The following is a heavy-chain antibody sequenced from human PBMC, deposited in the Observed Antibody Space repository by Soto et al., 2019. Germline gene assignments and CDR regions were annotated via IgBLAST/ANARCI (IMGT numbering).Heavy chain of an antibody. Sequence: QITLKESGPTLVKPTQTLTLTCTFSGFSLSTSGEGVGWTRQTPGKALEWLALIYGDDNKRYSPSLKSRLTIPKDTSQNQVVLTMTNMDPADTATCYCTHRRGYGETDYWGQGTLVTVSS. CDR2: IYGDDNK. J-gene: IGHJ4*02. V-gene: IGHV2-5*02. CDR3: THRRGYGETDY. CDR1: GFSLSTSGEG. D-gene: IGHD4-17*01.